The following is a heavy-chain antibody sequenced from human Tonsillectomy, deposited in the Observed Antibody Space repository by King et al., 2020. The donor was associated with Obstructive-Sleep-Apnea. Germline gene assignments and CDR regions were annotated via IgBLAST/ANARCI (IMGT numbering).Heavy chain of an antibody. J-gene: IGHJ3*02. CDR1: GFTFSSYA. CDR3: ARGLAAAVFTFDI. V-gene: IGHV3-30*04. CDR2: ISYDGSNK. Sequence: VQLVESGGGVVQPGRSLRLSCAASGFTFSSYAMHWVRQAPGKGLEWVAVISYDGSNKYYADSVKVRFTISRDNSKNTLYLQMNSLRAEDTAVYYCARGLAAAVFTFDIWGQGTMVTVSS. D-gene: IGHD6-13*01.